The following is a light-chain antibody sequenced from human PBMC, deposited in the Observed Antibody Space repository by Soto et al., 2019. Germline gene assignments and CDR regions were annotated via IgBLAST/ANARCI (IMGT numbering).Light chain of an antibody. J-gene: IGKJ4*01. Sequence: AIQMTQSPPSLSASVGDRVTITCRASQGVRSGLGWYQQKPGKAPKLLIFAASTLQSGVPSRFSGSGSGTDFTLTISSLQPEDFATYSCLQDYNYPLTFGGGTKVEIK. CDR2: AAS. V-gene: IGKV1-6*01. CDR1: QGVRSG. CDR3: LQDYNYPLT.